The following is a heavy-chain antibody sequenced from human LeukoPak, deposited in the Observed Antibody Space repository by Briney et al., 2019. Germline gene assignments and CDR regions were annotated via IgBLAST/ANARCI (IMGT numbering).Heavy chain of an antibody. Sequence: GGSLRLSCAASGFTFSSYAMSWVRQAPGNGLEWVSAISGSGGSTYYADSVKGRFTISRDNSKNTLYLQMNSLRAEDTAVYYCAKDLLRYSSHYWGQGTLVTVSS. CDR2: ISGSGGST. D-gene: IGHD5-18*01. CDR1: GFTFSSYA. J-gene: IGHJ4*02. V-gene: IGHV3-23*01. CDR3: AKDLLRYSSHY.